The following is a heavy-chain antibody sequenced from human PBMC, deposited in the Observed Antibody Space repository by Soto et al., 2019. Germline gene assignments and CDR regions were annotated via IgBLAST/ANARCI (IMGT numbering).Heavy chain of an antibody. J-gene: IGHJ5*02. Sequence: GGSLRLSCAASGFTFSSYGMHWVRQAPGKGLEWVAVISYDGSNKYYADSVKGRFTISRDNSKNTLYLQMNSLRAEDTAVYYCAKDLGAADWGFDTWGQGTLVTVSS. D-gene: IGHD6-13*01. CDR1: GFTFSSYG. CDR2: ISYDGSNK. V-gene: IGHV3-30*18. CDR3: AKDLGAADWGFDT.